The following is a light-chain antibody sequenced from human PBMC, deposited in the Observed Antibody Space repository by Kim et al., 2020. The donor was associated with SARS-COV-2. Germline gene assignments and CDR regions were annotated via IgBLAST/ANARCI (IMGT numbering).Light chain of an antibody. J-gene: IGKJ1*01. CDR1: QSLLHSNGYNY. CDR2: LGS. V-gene: IGKV2-28*01. CDR3: MQALQTWT. Sequence: EPASISCRSSQSLLHSNGYNYLDWYLQKPGQSLQLLIYLGSNRASGVPDRFSGSGSGTDFTLKISRVEAEDVGVYYCMQALQTWTFGQGTKVDIK.